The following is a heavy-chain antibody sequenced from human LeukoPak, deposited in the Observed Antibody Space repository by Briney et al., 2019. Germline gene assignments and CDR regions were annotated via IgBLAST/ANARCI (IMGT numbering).Heavy chain of an antibody. J-gene: IGHJ3*02. Sequence: GESLKISCKASGYKFTNYWIGWVRQMPGKGLGWMGIIYAGDSDTRYSPSFQGQVTISADKSISTAYLQWSSLEASDTAMYYCARHGSNGYTDAFDIWGQGTMVTVSS. D-gene: IGHD3-22*01. CDR2: IYAGDSDT. CDR3: ARHGSNGYTDAFDI. CDR1: GYKFTNYW. V-gene: IGHV5-51*01.